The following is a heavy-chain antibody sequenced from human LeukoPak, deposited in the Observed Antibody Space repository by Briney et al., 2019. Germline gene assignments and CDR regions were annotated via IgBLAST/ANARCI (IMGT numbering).Heavy chain of an antibody. CDR2: IYYSGST. Sequence: SETLSLTCTVSGGSISSYYWSWIRQPPGKGLEWIGYIYYSGSTNYYPSLKSRVTISVDTSKNQFSLKLSSVTAADTAVYYCARVQDDYGDYFDYWGQGTLVTVSS. CDR1: GGSISSYY. V-gene: IGHV4-59*01. CDR3: ARVQDDYGDYFDY. J-gene: IGHJ4*02. D-gene: IGHD4-17*01.